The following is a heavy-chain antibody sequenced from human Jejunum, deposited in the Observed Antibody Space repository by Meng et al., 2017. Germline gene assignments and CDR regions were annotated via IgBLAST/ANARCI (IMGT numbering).Heavy chain of an antibody. D-gene: IGHD2-2*03. V-gene: IGHV4-30-2*01. Sequence: QLQLQQSGSGLVKPSQNLSLTCAVSGGSIHSDGYTWSWIRQPPGKGLEWIGYIYHTGSPYYNPSLKSRLTISVDRSENQFSLKLSSVTAADTAVYYCARMDSAFHYFDYWGQGTLVTVSS. J-gene: IGHJ4*02. CDR2: IYHTGSP. CDR3: ARMDSAFHYFDY. CDR1: GGSIHSDGYT.